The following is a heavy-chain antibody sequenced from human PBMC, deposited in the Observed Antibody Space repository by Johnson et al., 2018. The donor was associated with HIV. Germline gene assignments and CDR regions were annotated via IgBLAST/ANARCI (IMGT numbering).Heavy chain of an antibody. D-gene: IGHD3-22*01. CDR2: IRYDGSNN. V-gene: IGHV3-30*02. J-gene: IGHJ3*02. CDR3: TICITMIVVVTTDAFDI. CDR1: GFTFSSSA. Sequence: QVQLVESGGGVVQPGGSLRLSCAASGFTFSSSAMHWVRQAPGKGLEWVAFIRYDGSNNYYADSVKGRFTISRDNSKNTLYLQMNSLKTEDTAVYYCTICITMIVVVTTDAFDIWGQGTMVTVSS.